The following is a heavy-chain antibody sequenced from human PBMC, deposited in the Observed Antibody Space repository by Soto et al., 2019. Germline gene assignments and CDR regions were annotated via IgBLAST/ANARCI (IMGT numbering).Heavy chain of an antibody. CDR1: GFSLSNARMG. CDR3: ARIRLLVPAAIEYYYYGMAV. CDR2: IFSNDEK. D-gene: IGHD2-2*02. J-gene: IGHJ6*02. Sequence: QVTLKESGPVLVKPTETLTLTCTVSGFSLSNARMGVSWIRQPPGKALEWLAHIFSNDEKSYSTSLKSRLTISTDTSKSHVGLTVTNMDPVDKATYYCARIRLLVPAAIEYYYYGMAVWGRGTTVTVSS. V-gene: IGHV2-26*01.